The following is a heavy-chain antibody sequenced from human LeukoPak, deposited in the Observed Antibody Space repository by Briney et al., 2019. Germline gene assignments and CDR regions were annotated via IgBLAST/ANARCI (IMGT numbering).Heavy chain of an antibody. D-gene: IGHD4-23*01. CDR3: ARFHDYGGDYYYGMDV. V-gene: IGHV4-4*07. CDR2: IYTSGST. J-gene: IGHJ6*02. Sequence: SETLSLTCTVSGGSISSYYWSWIRQPAGKGLEWIGRIYTSGSTNYNPSLKSRVTMSVDTSKNQFSLKLSSVTAADTAVYYCARFHDYGGDYYYGMDVWGQGTTVTVSS. CDR1: GGSISSYY.